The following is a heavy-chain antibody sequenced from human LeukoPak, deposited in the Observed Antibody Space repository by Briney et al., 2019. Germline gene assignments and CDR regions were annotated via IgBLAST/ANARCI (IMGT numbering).Heavy chain of an antibody. Sequence: RGSLRLSCAASGFTFSSYSMNWVRQAPGKGLEWVSYISSSSSTIYYADSVKGRFTISRDNAKNSLYLQMNSLRAEDTAVYYCARVRYSSGWQYFQHWGQGTLVTVSS. D-gene: IGHD6-19*01. CDR2: ISSSSSTI. CDR3: ARVRYSSGWQYFQH. V-gene: IGHV3-48*01. J-gene: IGHJ1*01. CDR1: GFTFSSYS.